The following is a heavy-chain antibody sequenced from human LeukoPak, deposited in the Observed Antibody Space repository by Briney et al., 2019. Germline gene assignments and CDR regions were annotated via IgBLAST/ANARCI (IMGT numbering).Heavy chain of an antibody. CDR1: GFTFSSYG. Sequence: GGSLRLSCAASGFTFSSYGMDWVRQAPGTGLEWVSYISSSSSTIYYADSVKGRFTISRDNAKSSMYLQMNSLRVEDTAVYYCARDRMVHGFDPWGQGTLVTVSS. D-gene: IGHD3-10*01. J-gene: IGHJ5*02. V-gene: IGHV3-48*04. CDR2: ISSSSSTI. CDR3: ARDRMVHGFDP.